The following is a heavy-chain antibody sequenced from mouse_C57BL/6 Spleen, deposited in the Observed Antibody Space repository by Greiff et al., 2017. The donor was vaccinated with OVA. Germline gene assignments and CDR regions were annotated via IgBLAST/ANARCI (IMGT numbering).Heavy chain of an antibody. D-gene: IGHD2-5*01. V-gene: IGHV3-6*01. Sequence: ESGPGLVKPSQSLSLTCSVTGYSITSGYYWNWIRQFPGNKLEWMGYISYDGSNNYNPSLKNRISITRDTSKNQFFLKVHSVTTEDTATYYYAREGYYSNYDWYFDVWGTGTTVTVSS. J-gene: IGHJ1*03. CDR2: ISYDGSN. CDR3: AREGYYSNYDWYFDV. CDR1: GYSITSGYY.